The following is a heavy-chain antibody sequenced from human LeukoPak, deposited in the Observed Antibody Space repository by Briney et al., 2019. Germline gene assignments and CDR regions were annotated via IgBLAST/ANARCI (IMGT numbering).Heavy chain of an antibody. CDR3: TTIAAAGHSDY. V-gene: IGHV3-15*01. D-gene: IGHD6-13*01. J-gene: IGHJ4*02. CDR1: GFTFSDYY. Sequence: PGGSLRLSCAASGFTFSDYYMSWIRQAPGKGLEWVGRIKSKTDGGTTDYAAPVKSRFTISRDDSKNTLYLQMNSLKTEDTAVYYCTTIAAAGHSDYWGQGTLVTVSS. CDR2: IKSKTDGGTT.